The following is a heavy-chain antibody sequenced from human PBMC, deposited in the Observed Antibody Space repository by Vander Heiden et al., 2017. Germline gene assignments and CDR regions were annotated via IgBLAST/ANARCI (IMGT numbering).Heavy chain of an antibody. CDR3: AKDKAGDYHWFDP. V-gene: IGHV3-23*01. CDR2: ISGSGGTT. CDR1: GCTFSSYA. D-gene: IGHD4-17*01. Sequence: EVQLLESGGGLVQPGGSLRLSCAASGCTFSSYAMTWVRQAPGKGLEWVSDISGSGGTTYYADSVKGRFTISRDNSKNTLYLQMNSLRAEDTAVYYCAKDKAGDYHWFDPWGQGTLVTVFS. J-gene: IGHJ5*02.